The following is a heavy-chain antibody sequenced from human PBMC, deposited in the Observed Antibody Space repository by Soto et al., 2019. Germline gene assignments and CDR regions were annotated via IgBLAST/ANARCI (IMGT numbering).Heavy chain of an antibody. CDR1: GFTFESYA. V-gene: IGHV3-9*01. CDR2: ISWNSGSI. CDR3: VKDIHEQWLVSHFEY. J-gene: IGHJ4*02. Sequence: EVQLVESGGGSVQPGRSLRLSCVASGFTFESYAMHWVRQVPGKGLEWVSGISWNSGSIGYEDSVKGRFTSSRDNAQKSLYLEMNSVRVEDTAFYYCVKDIHEQWLVSHFEYWGQGALVTVSS. D-gene: IGHD6-19*01.